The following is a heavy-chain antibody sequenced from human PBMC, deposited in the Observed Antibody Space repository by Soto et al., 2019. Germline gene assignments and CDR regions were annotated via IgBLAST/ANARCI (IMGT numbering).Heavy chain of an antibody. D-gene: IGHD2-21*02. CDR3: ASEALCGADCYFFEY. CDR2: INYSGSNI. V-gene: IGHV3-48*03. J-gene: IGHJ4*02. Sequence: PGGSLRLTCAGSGFTFRNSEMFWVRQAPGKGLAWVSKINYSGSNIYYSKSVKGRFTISRDNAKNSLYLQMNSLTDEDTAIYFCASEALCGADCYFFEYWGPGTLVTVSS. CDR1: GFTFRNSE.